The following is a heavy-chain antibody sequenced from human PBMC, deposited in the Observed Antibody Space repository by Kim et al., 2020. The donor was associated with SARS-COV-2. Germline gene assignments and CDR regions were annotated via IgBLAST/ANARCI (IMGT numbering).Heavy chain of an antibody. V-gene: IGHV4-34*01. D-gene: IGHD3-10*01. Sequence: SETLSLTCAVYGGSFSGYYWSWIRQPPGKGLEWIGEINHSGSTNYNPSLKSRVTISVDTSKNQFSLKLSSVTAADTAVYYCARGRVVRGVIITPNWFDP. CDR2: INHSGST. CDR1: GGSFSGYY. CDR3: ARGRVVRGVIITPNWFDP. J-gene: IGHJ5*02.